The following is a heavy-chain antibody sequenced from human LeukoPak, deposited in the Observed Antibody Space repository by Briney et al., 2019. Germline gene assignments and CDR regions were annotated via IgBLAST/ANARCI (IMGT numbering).Heavy chain of an antibody. CDR3: AKAPVTTCSGAYCYPFDY. J-gene: IGHJ4*02. V-gene: IGHV3-23*01. CDR1: GFTLSSYA. D-gene: IGHD2-15*01. CDR2: ISVSGNT. Sequence: GGSLRLSCAASGFTLSSYAMSWVRQGPGKGLEWVSAISVSGNTYHADSVKGRFTISRDKSKNTLYLQMTSLRAGDAAVYYCAKAPVTTCSGAYCYPFDYWSQGTLVPVSS.